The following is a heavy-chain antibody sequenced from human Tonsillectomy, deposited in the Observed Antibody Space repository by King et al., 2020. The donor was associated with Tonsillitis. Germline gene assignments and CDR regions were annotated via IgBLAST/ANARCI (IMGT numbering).Heavy chain of an antibody. CDR3: ARESEYDYDMSDYYYVGFQH. D-gene: IGHD3-22*01. CDR1: GGSLSGYY. CDR2: INHSGRT. Sequence: VQLQQWGAGLLKPSETLSLTCAVYGGSLSGYYWSWIRQPPGRGLEWIGEINHSGRTNYNPSLKSRVTISVDTSKNQLSLNLSSVTAADTAVYYCARESEYDYDMSDYYYVGFQHWGQGTLVTVSS. V-gene: IGHV4-34*01. J-gene: IGHJ1*01.